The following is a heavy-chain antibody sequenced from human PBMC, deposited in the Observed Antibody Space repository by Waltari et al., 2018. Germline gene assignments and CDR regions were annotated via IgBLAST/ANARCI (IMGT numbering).Heavy chain of an antibody. D-gene: IGHD6-13*01. V-gene: IGHV4-39*07. CDR3: ARLTRDGRIAAEEATWGY. CDR2: IYYSGST. J-gene: IGHJ4*02. CDR1: GAPISSTSYY. Sequence: QLQLQESGPGLVKPSETLPLTCTVSGAPISSTSYYWGWIRPPPGRGLEWIGSIYYSGSTYYNPSLKSRVTISVDTSKNQFSLKLSSVTAADTAVYYCARLTRDGRIAAEEATWGYWGQGTLVTVSS.